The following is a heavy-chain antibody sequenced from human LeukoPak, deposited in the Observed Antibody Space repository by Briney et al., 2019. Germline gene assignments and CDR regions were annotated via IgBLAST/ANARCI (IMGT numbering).Heavy chain of an antibody. D-gene: IGHD6-13*01. CDR1: GGSISSYY. Sequence: PSETLSLTCTLSGGSISSYYWSWIRQPPGKGLEWIGYIYYSGNTNYNPSLKSRVTISIDTSKNQFSLQLSYVTAADTAVYYCARQRITAAGILDYWGQGTLVTVSS. J-gene: IGHJ4*02. CDR3: ARQRITAAGILDY. V-gene: IGHV4-59*08. CDR2: IYYSGNT.